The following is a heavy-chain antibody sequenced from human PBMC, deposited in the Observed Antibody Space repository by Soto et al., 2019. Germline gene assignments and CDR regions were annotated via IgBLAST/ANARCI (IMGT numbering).Heavy chain of an antibody. CDR1: GGALSSYP. J-gene: IGHJ4*02. V-gene: IGHV1-69*02. D-gene: IGHD2-21*01. Sequence: QVQLVQSGAELKKPGSSVKVSCRASGGALSSYPIGWVRQAPGQGLEWMGRIIPVLGLANYAQKFQGRVTITAEKSTGTVYLIVASVTSKHSDIYYCARVMASPESEGYYLDSRGQEAQVTVSS. CDR3: ARVMASPESEGYYLDS. CDR2: IIPVLGLA.